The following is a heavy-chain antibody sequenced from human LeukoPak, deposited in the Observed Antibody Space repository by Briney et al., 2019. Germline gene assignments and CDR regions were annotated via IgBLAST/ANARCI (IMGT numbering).Heavy chain of an antibody. V-gene: IGHV4-39*01. CDR1: GGSSSRSTYY. D-gene: IGHD6-25*01. CDR2: VYYRGNT. J-gene: IGHJ4*02. CDR3: ARPPVAAPTSYFDY. Sequence: SETLSLTCTVSGGSSSRSTYYWGWIRQPPGKGLEWIGTVYYRGNTYYNPSLKSRITISVDTSKNQFSLKLSSVTAADTAVYYCARPPVAAPTSYFDYWGQGILVTVSS.